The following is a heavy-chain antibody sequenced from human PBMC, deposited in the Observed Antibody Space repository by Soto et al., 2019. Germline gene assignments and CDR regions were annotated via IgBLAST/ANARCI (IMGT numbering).Heavy chain of an antibody. CDR3: ARDEENCSGGSCYRDYYGMDV. CDR1: GFTFSSYS. V-gene: IGHV3-21*01. D-gene: IGHD2-15*01. Sequence: GGSLRLSCAASGFTFSSYSMNWVRQAPGKGLEWVSSISSSSSYIYYADSVKGRFTISRDNAKNSLYLQMNSLRAEDTAVYYCARDEENCSGGSCYRDYYGMDVWGQGTTVTVSS. J-gene: IGHJ6*02. CDR2: ISSSSSYI.